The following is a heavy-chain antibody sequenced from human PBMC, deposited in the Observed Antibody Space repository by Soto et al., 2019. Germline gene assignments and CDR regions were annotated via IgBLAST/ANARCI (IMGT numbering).Heavy chain of an antibody. V-gene: IGHV1-69*01. CDR3: ERGHDGWLVAVNAFDI. D-gene: IGHD6-19*01. CDR2: IIPIFVTA. Sequence: QVQLVQSGAEVKKPGSSVKVSCKASGGTFSSYAISWVRQAPGQGLEWMGGIIPIFVTANYAQKFQGRVTITPDESTSTAYMELSRLRSDDTAVYYCERGHDGWLVAVNAFDIWGQGTMVTVSS. J-gene: IGHJ3*02. CDR1: GGTFSSYA.